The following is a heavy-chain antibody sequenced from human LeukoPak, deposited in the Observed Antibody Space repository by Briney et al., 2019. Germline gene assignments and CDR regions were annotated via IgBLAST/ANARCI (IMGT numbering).Heavy chain of an antibody. D-gene: IGHD3-22*01. J-gene: IGHJ4*02. CDR1: GGSFSGYY. V-gene: IGHV4-34*01. CDR3: ARVTGYMIEDYFDY. Sequence: SETLSLTCAVYGGSFSGYYWSWVRQPPGEGVEWVGEINHSGSTNYNPSLKSRVTISVDTSKNQFSLKLSSVTAADTAVYYCARVTGYMIEDYFDYWGQGTLVTVSS. CDR2: INHSGST.